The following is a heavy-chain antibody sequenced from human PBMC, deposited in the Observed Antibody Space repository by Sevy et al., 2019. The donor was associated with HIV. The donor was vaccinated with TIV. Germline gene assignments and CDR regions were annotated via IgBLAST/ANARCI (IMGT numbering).Heavy chain of an antibody. J-gene: IGHJ4*02. CDR3: VKDPDSNYFDY. V-gene: IGHV3-23*01. CDR2: ISGSGGST. D-gene: IGHD4-4*01. Sequence: GGSLRLSCAASGFTFSSYAMSWVRQAPGKGLEWVSAISGSGGSTYYADSVKGRFTISRDNSKNTLYLQMSSLRAEDTAVYYCVKDPDSNYFDYWGQGTLVTVSS. CDR1: GFTFSSYA.